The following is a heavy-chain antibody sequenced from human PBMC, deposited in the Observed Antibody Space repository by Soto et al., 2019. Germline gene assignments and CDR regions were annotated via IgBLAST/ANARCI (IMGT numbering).Heavy chain of an antibody. D-gene: IGHD2-15*01. CDR2: ISPYTGNT. V-gene: IGHV1-18*01. Sequence: QVQLEQSGDEVKKPGASVKVSCKASGYIFVNYGIACVRQAPGQWLEWLGWISPYTGNTYYATKVQGRLTLTTDTSASTAFMDLWSLTSADTAVYYCAMVVLYVTPTPQDVCGKGTTVTVSS. J-gene: IGHJ6*04. CDR1: GYIFVNYG. CDR3: AMVVLYVTPTPQDV.